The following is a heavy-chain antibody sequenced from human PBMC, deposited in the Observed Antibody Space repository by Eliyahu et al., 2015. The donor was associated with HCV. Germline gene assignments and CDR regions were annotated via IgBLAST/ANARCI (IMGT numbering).Heavy chain of an antibody. CDR3: ARALHGGTYYYDSSGHPPEYFQH. J-gene: IGHJ1*01. V-gene: IGHV4-39*01. CDR2: IYYSGST. Sequence: QLQLQESGPGLVKPSETLSLTCTVSGGSISSSSXXWGWXXQPPGKGLEWIGSIYYSGSTYYNPSLKSRVTISVDTSKNQFSLKLSSVTAADTAVYYCARALHGGTYYYDSSGHPPEYFQHWGQGTLVTVSS. D-gene: IGHD3-22*01. CDR1: GGSISSSSXX.